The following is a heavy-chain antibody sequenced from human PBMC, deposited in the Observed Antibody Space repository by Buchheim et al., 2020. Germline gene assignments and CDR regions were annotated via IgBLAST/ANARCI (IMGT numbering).Heavy chain of an antibody. V-gene: IGHV3-48*03. CDR1: GFTFSAFE. J-gene: IGHJ4*02. D-gene: IGHD5-12*01. CDR2: FGSVGSTI. CDR3: ARDRGGYDYFDY. Sequence: EVQLVESGGGLVQPGGSLRLSCAASGFTFSAFELNWVRQAPGKGLEWVSDFGSVGSTIFYADSVRGRFTISRDNAKNSLYLQMNSLRAEDTAVYYCARDRGGYDYFDYWGQGTL.